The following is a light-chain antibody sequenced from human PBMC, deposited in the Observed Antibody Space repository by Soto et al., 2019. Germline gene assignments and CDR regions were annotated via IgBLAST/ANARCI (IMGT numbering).Light chain of an antibody. J-gene: IGKJ2*01. CDR1: QSISHF. CDR3: QQSYTPPHT. Sequence: DIQMTQSPPSLSASVGDKVTITCRPSQSISHFLNWYQQKPGKAPKLLIYTAASLQSGVPSRFSGSGSGTYFTLTFSSLQPEDSATYFCQQSYTPPHTFGQGTKLEIK. CDR2: TAA. V-gene: IGKV1-39*01.